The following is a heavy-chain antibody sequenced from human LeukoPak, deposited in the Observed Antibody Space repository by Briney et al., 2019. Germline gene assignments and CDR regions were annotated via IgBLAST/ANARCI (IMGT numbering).Heavy chain of an antibody. CDR1: GGSISSGSYY. CDR2: IYTSGST. V-gene: IGHV4-61*02. J-gene: IGHJ3*02. CDR3: AREDQRYFDWLTYQPDAFDI. Sequence: SETLSLTCTVSGGSISSGSYYWSWIRQPAGKGLEWIGRIYTSGSTNYNPSLKSRVTISVDTSKNQFSLKLSSVTAADTAVYYCAREDQRYFDWLTYQPDAFDIWGQGTMVTVSS. D-gene: IGHD3-9*01.